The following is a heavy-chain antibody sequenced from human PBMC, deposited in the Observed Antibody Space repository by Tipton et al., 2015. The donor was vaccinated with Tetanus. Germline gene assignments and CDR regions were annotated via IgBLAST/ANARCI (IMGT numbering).Heavy chain of an antibody. Sequence: TLSLTCTVSGGSISSGGYYWSWIRQHPGKGLEWIGYIYYSGSTYYNPSLKSRVTISVDTSKNQFSLKLSSVTAADTAVYYCARPHYQYWYFDLWGRCTLVTVSS. CDR1: GGSISSGGYY. CDR2: IYYSGST. CDR3: ARPHYQYWYFDL. J-gene: IGHJ2*01. V-gene: IGHV4-31*03. D-gene: IGHD2-2*01.